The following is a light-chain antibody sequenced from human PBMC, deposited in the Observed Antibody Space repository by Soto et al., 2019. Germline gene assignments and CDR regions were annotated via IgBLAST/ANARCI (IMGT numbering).Light chain of an antibody. Sequence: DIQMTQSPSTLPASVGDRVTITCRASQDISDYLAWYQQKPGQVPKLLISAASTLQSGVPSRFRGSASGTDFTLTITGLQPDDFATYYCQNYNSYSEAFGQGTKVDIK. CDR3: QNYNSYSEA. J-gene: IGKJ1*01. CDR2: AAS. CDR1: QDISDY. V-gene: IGKV1-27*01.